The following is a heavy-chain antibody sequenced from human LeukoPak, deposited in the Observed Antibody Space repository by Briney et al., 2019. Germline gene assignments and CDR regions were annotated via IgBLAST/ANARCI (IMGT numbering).Heavy chain of an antibody. Sequence: GRSLRLSCAASGFTFDDYAMHWVRQAPGKGQEWVSGISWNSGSIGYADSVKGRFTISRDNAKNSLYLQMNSLRAEDTALYYCAKDNVGSIAVAGTHFDYWGQGTLVTVSS. V-gene: IGHV3-9*01. CDR1: GFTFDDYA. J-gene: IGHJ4*02. CDR2: ISWNSGSI. D-gene: IGHD6-19*01. CDR3: AKDNVGSIAVAGTHFDY.